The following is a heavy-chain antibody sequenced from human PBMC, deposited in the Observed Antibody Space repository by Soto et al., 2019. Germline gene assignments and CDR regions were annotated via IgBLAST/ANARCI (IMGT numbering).Heavy chain of an antibody. D-gene: IGHD3-22*01. CDR1: GYSFTSYW. CDR2: IYPGDSDT. Sequence: GESLKISCKGSGYSFTSYWIGWVRQMPGKGLEWMGIIYPGDSDTRYSPSFQGQVTISADKSISTAYLQWSSLKASDTAMYYCARLSRPRTQIVVVGDDAFDIWGQGTMVTVSS. CDR3: ARLSRPRTQIVVVGDDAFDI. J-gene: IGHJ3*02. V-gene: IGHV5-51*01.